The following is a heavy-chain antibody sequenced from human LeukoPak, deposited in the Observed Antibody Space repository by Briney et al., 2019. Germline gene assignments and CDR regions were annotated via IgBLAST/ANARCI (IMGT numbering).Heavy chain of an antibody. CDR3: ARDPTKTSGY. V-gene: IGHV1-2*02. J-gene: IGHJ4*02. CDR1: GYTFTGYY. Sequence: ASVKVSCKASGYTFTGYYMHWVRQAPAQGREVMVGSNPNSGSTNYAQTFKGRVTMTRDTSISTASLELSTLTSGDTAVYYCARDPTKTSGYWGKGTLVTVSS. CDR2: SNPNSGST. D-gene: IGHD1-26*01.